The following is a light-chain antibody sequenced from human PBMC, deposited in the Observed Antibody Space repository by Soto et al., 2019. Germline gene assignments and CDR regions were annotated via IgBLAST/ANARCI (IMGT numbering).Light chain of an antibody. CDR3: QHTYIIPIT. Sequence: IALTQTPDTLSVSPGERATLSCRASQSVSRNLAWHQQRPGQAPRLLLYGASTRATGVPARFSGSGSGTEFTLTISCLQSDDFAFYYSQHTYIIPITFGHRTRLDI. CDR2: GAS. CDR1: QSVSRN. J-gene: IGKJ5*01. V-gene: IGKV3D-15*01.